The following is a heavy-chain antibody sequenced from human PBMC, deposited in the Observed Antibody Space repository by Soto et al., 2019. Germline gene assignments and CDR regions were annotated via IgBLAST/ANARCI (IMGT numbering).Heavy chain of an antibody. Sequence: ASVKVSCKASGYTFTSYDINWVRQATGQGLEWMGWMNPNSGNTGYAQKFQGRVTMTRNTSISTAYMELSSLRSEDTAVYYCASSADFAYVCGSYPSSYWGQGTLVTVSS. J-gene: IGHJ4*02. CDR3: ASSADFAYVCGSYPSSY. CDR1: GYTFTSYD. V-gene: IGHV1-8*01. CDR2: MNPNSGNT. D-gene: IGHD3-16*02.